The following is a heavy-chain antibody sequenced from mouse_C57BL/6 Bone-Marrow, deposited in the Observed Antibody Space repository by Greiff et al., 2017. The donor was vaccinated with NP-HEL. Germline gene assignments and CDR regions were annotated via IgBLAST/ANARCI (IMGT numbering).Heavy chain of an antibody. CDR2: ISSGGSYT. CDR3: ARHYYAMDY. J-gene: IGHJ4*01. CDR1: GFTFSSYG. V-gene: IGHV5-6*01. Sequence: EVQRVESGGDLVKPGGSLKLSCAASGFTFSSYGMSWVRQTPDKRLEWVATISSGGSYTYYPDSVKGRFTISRDNAKNTLYLQMSSLKSEDTAMYYCARHYYAMDYWGQGTSVTVSS.